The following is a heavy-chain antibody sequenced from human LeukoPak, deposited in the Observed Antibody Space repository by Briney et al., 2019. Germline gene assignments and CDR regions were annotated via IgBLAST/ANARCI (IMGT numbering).Heavy chain of an antibody. V-gene: IGHV3-23*01. CDR1: GFTFSSYA. Sequence: GGSLRLSCAASGFTFSSYAMSWVRQAPGKGLEWVSATSGSGGSTYYADSVKGRFTISRDNSKNTLYLQMNSLRAEDTAVYYCAKTRVTTVTREYFDYWGQGTLVTVSS. CDR3: AKTRVTTVTREYFDY. CDR2: TSGSGGST. J-gene: IGHJ4*02. D-gene: IGHD4-17*01.